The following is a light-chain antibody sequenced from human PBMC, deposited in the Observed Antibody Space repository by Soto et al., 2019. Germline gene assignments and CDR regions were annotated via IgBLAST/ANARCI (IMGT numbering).Light chain of an antibody. J-gene: IGLJ1*01. CDR1: SRDIGTYDL. CDR2: EAT. V-gene: IGLV2-23*01. CDR3: CSYAGYTTYV. Sequence: QSVLXQPASVSGSPRQSITISCTGTSRDIGTYDLVSWYQQHPGKVPKLIIYEATKRPSGVSSRFSGSKSGTTASLTISGLQAEDEADYYCCSYAGYTTYVFGSGTKVTVL.